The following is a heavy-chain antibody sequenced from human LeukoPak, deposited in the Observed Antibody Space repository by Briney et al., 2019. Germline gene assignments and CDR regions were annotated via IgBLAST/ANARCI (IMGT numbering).Heavy chain of an antibody. CDR3: AREIGSTPGGYAFDI. CDR1: GFTFSSYS. V-gene: IGHV3-21*01. D-gene: IGHD2-2*01. CDR2: ISSSSSYI. J-gene: IGHJ3*02. Sequence: GGSLRLSCAASGFTFSSYSMNWVRQAPGKGLEWVSPISSSSSYIYYADSVKGRFTISRDNAKNSLYLQMNSLRAEDTAVYYCAREIGSTPGGYAFDIWGQGTMVTVSS.